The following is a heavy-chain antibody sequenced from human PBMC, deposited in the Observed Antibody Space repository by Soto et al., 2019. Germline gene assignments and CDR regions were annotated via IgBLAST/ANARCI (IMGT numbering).Heavy chain of an antibody. Sequence: EVQLVESGGGLVKPGGSLRLSCAASGFTFSSYSMNWVRQAPGKGLEWVSSISSSGGSISYADSVKGRFTISRDNAKNSLYLPMDSLRAEDTAVYDCARGRSSNMNMDYWGQGTLVTVSS. V-gene: IGHV3-21*01. CDR2: ISSSGGSI. CDR1: GFTFSSYS. J-gene: IGHJ4*02. D-gene: IGHD2-2*01. CDR3: ARGRSSNMNMDY.